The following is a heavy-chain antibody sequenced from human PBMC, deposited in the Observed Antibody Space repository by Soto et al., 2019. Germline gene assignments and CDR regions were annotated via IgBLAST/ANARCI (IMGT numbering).Heavy chain of an antibody. CDR3: AREGDTIPAFDI. Sequence: QVQLVQSGAEVKKPGSSVKVSCKASGGTFSSYAISWVRQAPGQGLEWMGGIIPIFGTANYAQKFQGRVTITADESTSKAYMGVSSLRSEDTAVYYCAREGDTIPAFDIWGQGTMVTVSS. CDR1: GGTFSSYA. CDR2: IIPIFGTA. D-gene: IGHD2-21*01. V-gene: IGHV1-69*01. J-gene: IGHJ3*02.